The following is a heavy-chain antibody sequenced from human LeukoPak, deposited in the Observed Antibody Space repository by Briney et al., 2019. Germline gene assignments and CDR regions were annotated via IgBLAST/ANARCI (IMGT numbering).Heavy chain of an antibody. D-gene: IGHD3-22*01. Sequence: GGSLRLSCAASGFTVSSNYMSWVRQAPGKGLEWISVIYSGGSTYYADSVKGRFSTSRDNSKNTLYLQMNSLRAEDTAVYYCAKVLVYYDSSGYYPPFDYWGQGTLVTVSS. CDR3: AKVLVYYDSSGYYPPFDY. CDR2: IYSGGST. J-gene: IGHJ4*02. V-gene: IGHV3-66*01. CDR1: GFTVSSNY.